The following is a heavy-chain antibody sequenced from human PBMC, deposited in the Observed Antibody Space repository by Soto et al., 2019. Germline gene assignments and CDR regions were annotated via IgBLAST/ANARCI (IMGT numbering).Heavy chain of an antibody. Sequence: EVQLVESGGDLVKPGGSLRLSCAASGFTFSDAWRHWVRQAPGKGLEWVGRIKSKTHGETTDYAAPVKGRFTISRDDSKNTVYLQMNSLKTEDTGVYYCTTGDGNYFDSWGPGTLVTASS. CDR3: TTGDGNYFDS. V-gene: IGHV3-15*07. CDR1: GFTFSDAW. J-gene: IGHJ4*02. CDR2: IKSKTHGETT.